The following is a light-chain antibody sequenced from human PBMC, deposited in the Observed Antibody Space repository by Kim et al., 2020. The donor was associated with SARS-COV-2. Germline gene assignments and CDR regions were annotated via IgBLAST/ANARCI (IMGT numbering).Light chain of an antibody. V-gene: IGLV3-21*01. Sequence: APGKTARITCGGNKIGSKSVHWYQKKPGQAPVLVIYYDSDRPSGIPERFSGSNSGNTATLTISRVETGDEADYYCQVWDSSSDHWVFGGGTQLTVL. CDR2: YDS. J-gene: IGLJ3*02. CDR3: QVWDSSSDHWV. CDR1: KIGSKS.